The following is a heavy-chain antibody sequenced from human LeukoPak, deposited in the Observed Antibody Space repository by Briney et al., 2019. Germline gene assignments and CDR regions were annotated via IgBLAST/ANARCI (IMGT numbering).Heavy chain of an antibody. V-gene: IGHV4-34*01. CDR2: SNHSRRA. Sequence: SETLSLTCAVYGGSFRGYDWSWIRQPPGKGLDCIGESNHSRRANYIPSLNSRVTISVDTSKNQFYLQLSSVTAPDTAVYYCARGDAAVAGTFDYWGQGTLVTVSS. D-gene: IGHD6-19*01. J-gene: IGHJ4*02. CDR3: ARGDAAVAGTFDY. CDR1: GGSFRGYD.